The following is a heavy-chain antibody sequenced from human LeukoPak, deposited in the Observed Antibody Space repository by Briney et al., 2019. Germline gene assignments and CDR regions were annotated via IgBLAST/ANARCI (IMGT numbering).Heavy chain of an antibody. Sequence: KPSETLSLTCTVSGGSISSYYWSWIRQPAGKGLEWIGRIYTSGSTNYNPSLKSRVTMSVDTSKNQFSLKLSSVTAADTAVYYCARVTRYSSGYYSFDYWGQGTLVTVSS. CDR3: ARVTRYSSGYYSFDY. CDR1: GGSISSYY. J-gene: IGHJ4*02. D-gene: IGHD3-22*01. CDR2: IYTSGST. V-gene: IGHV4-4*07.